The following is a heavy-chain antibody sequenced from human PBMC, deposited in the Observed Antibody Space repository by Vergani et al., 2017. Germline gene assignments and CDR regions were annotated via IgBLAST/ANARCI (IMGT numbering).Heavy chain of an antibody. Sequence: EVELVESGGGLVQPGGSLRLSCAASGFTFNHYAMNWVRQAPGKGLEWVSGISGSGGSTYYAGSVKGRFTISRDSSKNTLYLQMNGLKTEDIGVYYCTTDPRYCGDGSCYWLRDHHYYGMDVWGQGTTVTVSS. CDR2: ISGSGGST. D-gene: IGHD2-21*01. CDR3: TTDPRYCGDGSCYWLRDHHYYGMDV. J-gene: IGHJ6*02. CDR1: GFTFNHYA. V-gene: IGHV3-23*04.